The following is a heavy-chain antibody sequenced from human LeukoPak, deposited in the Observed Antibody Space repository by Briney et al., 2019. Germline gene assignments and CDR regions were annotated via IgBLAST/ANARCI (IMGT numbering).Heavy chain of an antibody. J-gene: IGHJ4*02. D-gene: IGHD2-2*01. Sequence: GRSLRLSCAASGFTFDDYAMHWVRQAPGKGLEWVSGISWNSGSIGYADSVKGRFTISRDNAKNSLYLQMNSLRAEDTALYYCAKDLDYAARGVFDYWGQGTLVTVSS. CDR1: GFTFDDYA. V-gene: IGHV3-9*01. CDR3: AKDLDYAARGVFDY. CDR2: ISWNSGSI.